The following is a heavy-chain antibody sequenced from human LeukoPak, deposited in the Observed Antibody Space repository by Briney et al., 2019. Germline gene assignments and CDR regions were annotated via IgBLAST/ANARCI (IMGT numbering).Heavy chain of an antibody. CDR3: VRRSTTGYGRLTS. CDR1: GFTLRQYA. CDR2: ISSSSDTI. D-gene: IGHD1-14*01. J-gene: IGHJ4*02. V-gene: IGHV3-48*01. Sequence: PGGSLRLSCAASGFTLRQYAMNWVRQAPGKGLEWISHISSSSDTIYYADSVKGRFTSSRDNAKNSLYLQMNSLRGENTAIYYCVRRSTTGYGRLTSWGRGTLVTVSS.